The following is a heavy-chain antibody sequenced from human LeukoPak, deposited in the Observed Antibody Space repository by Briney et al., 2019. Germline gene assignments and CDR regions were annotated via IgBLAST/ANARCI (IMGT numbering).Heavy chain of an antibody. CDR1: GGSISSYY. CDR3: ARVVVAATPYFDY. CDR2: IYYSGST. Sequence: SXTLSLTCTVSGGSISSYYWSWIRQPPGKGLEWIGYIYYSGSTNYNPSLKSRVTISVDTSKNQFSLKLSSVTAADTAVYYCARVVVAATPYFDYWGQGTLVTVSS. V-gene: IGHV4-59*01. J-gene: IGHJ4*02. D-gene: IGHD2-15*01.